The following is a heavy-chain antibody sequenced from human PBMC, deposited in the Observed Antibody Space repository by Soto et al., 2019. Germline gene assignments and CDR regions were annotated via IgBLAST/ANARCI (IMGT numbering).Heavy chain of an antibody. CDR2: IYYSGST. J-gene: IGHJ4*02. D-gene: IGHD2-15*01. Sequence: SETLSLTCTVSGGSISSGDYYWRWIRQPPGKGLEWIGYIYYSGSTYYNPSLKSRVTISVDTSKNQFSLKLSSVTAADTAVYYCARSLGYCSGGSCYPDYWGQGTLVT. CDR3: ARSLGYCSGGSCYPDY. V-gene: IGHV4-30-4*01. CDR1: GGSISSGDYY.